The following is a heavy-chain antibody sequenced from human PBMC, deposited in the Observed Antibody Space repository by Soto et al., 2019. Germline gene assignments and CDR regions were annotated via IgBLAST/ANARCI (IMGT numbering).Heavy chain of an antibody. V-gene: IGHV3-23*01. Sequence: VGSLRLSCAASGFSFGGYSLSWVRQAPGKGLEWVSTISGSDGKTFYADSVKGRFSISRDTSQSTLYLQMNSLRADDTAMYYCARWSYLDYWGQGTRVTVSS. CDR3: ARWSYLDY. J-gene: IGHJ4*02. CDR2: ISGSDGKT. D-gene: IGHD3-3*01. CDR1: GFSFGGYS.